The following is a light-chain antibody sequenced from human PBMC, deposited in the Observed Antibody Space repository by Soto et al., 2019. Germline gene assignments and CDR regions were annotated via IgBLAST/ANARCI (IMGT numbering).Light chain of an antibody. Sequence: EIVMTQSPATLSVSPGERATLSCRASQSVSSNLAWYQQKPGQAPRLLIYGASTRATGIPARFSGSGSGTESTLTISSLQSEDFAVYYCQQYNIWPPETFGQGTKVEIK. CDR1: QSVSSN. CDR3: QQYNIWPPET. V-gene: IGKV3-15*01. CDR2: GAS. J-gene: IGKJ1*01.